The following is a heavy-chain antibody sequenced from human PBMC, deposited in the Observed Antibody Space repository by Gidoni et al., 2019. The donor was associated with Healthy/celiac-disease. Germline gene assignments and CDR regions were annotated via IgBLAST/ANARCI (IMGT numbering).Heavy chain of an antibody. J-gene: IGHJ5*02. CDR2: IIPIFGTA. Sequence: QVQLVQSGAEVKKPGSSVKVSFKASGGTFSIYAISWVRQAPGQGLEWMGGIIPIFGTANYAQKFQGRVTITADESTSTAYMELSSLRSEDTAVYYCARDVSEEIPAATYNWFDPWGQGTLVTVSS. V-gene: IGHV1-69*01. CDR1: GGTFSIYA. CDR3: ARDVSEEIPAATYNWFDP. D-gene: IGHD2-2*01.